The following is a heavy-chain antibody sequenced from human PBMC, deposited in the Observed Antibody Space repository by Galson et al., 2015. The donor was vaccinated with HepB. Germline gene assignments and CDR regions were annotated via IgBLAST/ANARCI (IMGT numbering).Heavy chain of an antibody. J-gene: IGHJ4*02. Sequence: LRLSCATSGFTVSSDYMTWVRQAPGKGLEWVSVIYSDGSTYCADSVKGRFTISRDNSQNTLYLQMNSLRSEDTAVFYCARVAVAGIYPDYWGQGTLVTVSS. CDR2: IYSDGST. V-gene: IGHV3-66*02. CDR1: GFTVSSDY. D-gene: IGHD6-19*01. CDR3: ARVAVAGIYPDY.